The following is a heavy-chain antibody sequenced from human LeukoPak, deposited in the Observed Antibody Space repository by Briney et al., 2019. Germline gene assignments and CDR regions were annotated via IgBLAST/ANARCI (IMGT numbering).Heavy chain of an antibody. CDR2: INPSGGST. J-gene: IGHJ6*03. CDR1: GYTFTSYY. CDR3: ARDSGLRLGELSLSYYYYYMDV. V-gene: IGHV1-46*01. Sequence: WASVKVSCKASGYTFTSYYMHWVRQAPGQGLEWMGIINPSGGSTSYAQKFQGRVTMTRDMSTSTVYMELSSLRSEDTAVYYCARDSGLRLGELSLSYYYYYMDVWGKGTTVTVSS. D-gene: IGHD3-16*02.